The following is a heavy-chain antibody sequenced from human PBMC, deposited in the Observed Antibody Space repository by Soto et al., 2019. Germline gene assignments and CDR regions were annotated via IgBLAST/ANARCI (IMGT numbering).Heavy chain of an antibody. V-gene: IGHV3-30-3*01. D-gene: IGHD6-19*01. J-gene: IGHJ4*02. CDR2: ISYDGSNK. Sequence: VQLVESGGGVVQPGRSLRLSCAASGFTFSSYAMHWVRQAPGKGLEWVAVISYDGSNKYYADSVKGRFTISRDNSKNTLYLQMNSLRAEDTAVYYCARVKGRLGSSGWVVDYWGQGTLVTVSS. CDR3: ARVKGRLGSSGWVVDY. CDR1: GFTFSSYA.